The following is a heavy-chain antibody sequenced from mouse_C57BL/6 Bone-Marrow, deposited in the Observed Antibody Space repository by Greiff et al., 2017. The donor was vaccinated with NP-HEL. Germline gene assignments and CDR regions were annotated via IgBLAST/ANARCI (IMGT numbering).Heavy chain of an antibody. Sequence: VQLQQPGAELVKPGASVKLSCKASGYTFTSYWMQWVKQRPGQGLEWIGEIDPSDSYTNYNQKFKGKATLTVDTSSSTAYMQLSSLTSEDSAVYYCAREDYYYIGGFAYWGQGTLVTVSA. D-gene: IGHD1-1*01. J-gene: IGHJ3*01. CDR1: GYTFTSYW. V-gene: IGHV1-50*01. CDR3: AREDYYYIGGFAY. CDR2: IDPSDSYT.